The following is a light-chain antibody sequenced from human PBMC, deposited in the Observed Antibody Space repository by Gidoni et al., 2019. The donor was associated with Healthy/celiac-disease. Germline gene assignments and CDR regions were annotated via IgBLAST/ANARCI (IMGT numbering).Light chain of an antibody. CDR2: GAS. CDR3: QQYGSSPTWT. Sequence: EIVLTQSPGTLSLSPGERATLSCRASQSVSSSYLAWYQQKPGQAPRLLIYGASSRATGLPDRFSGSGSGKDFTLTISRLEPEDFAVYYCQQYGSSPTWTFGQGTKVEIK. CDR1: QSVSSSY. J-gene: IGKJ1*01. V-gene: IGKV3-20*01.